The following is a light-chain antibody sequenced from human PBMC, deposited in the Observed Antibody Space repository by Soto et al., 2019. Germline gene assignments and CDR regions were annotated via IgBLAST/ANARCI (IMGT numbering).Light chain of an antibody. V-gene: IGLV2-18*02. CDR2: EVT. Sequence: QSALTQPPSVSGSPGQSVTISCTGTSSDVGYYDRVSWYQQPPGSAPKLMIYEVTNRPSGVPDRFSGSKSGNTASLTISGLRAEDEADYYCSSYTRDSTLLFGGGTKVTVL. CDR3: SSYTRDSTLL. J-gene: IGLJ2*01. CDR1: SSDVGYYDR.